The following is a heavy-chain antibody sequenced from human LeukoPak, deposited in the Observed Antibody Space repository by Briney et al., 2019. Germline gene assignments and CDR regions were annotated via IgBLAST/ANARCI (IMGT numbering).Heavy chain of an antibody. D-gene: IGHD4-17*01. CDR3: ARVVLTTVTQDAFDI. J-gene: IGHJ3*02. CDR2: ISSSGSTI. CDR1: GFTFSDYY. Sequence: KPGGSLRLSCAASGFTFSDYYMSWIRQAPGKGLEWVSYISSSGSTIYYADSVKGRFTISRDNAKNSLYLQMNSLRAEDTAVYYCARVVLTTVTQDAFDIWGQGTMVTVSS. V-gene: IGHV3-11*04.